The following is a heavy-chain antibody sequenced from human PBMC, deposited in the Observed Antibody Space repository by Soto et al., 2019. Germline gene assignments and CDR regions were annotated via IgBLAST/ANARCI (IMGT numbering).Heavy chain of an antibody. CDR1: GYTFTGYY. Sequence: GASVKVSCKASGYTFTGYYLHWVRQAPGQGPEWVGKIDPDSGDTDQSQKFQGRVTLIRDTAIDTAYMELTRLTLDDTAIYYCARGPLEWGQGTLVTVSS. CDR2: IDPDSGDT. J-gene: IGHJ4*02. CDR3: ARGPLE. V-gene: IGHV1-2*02.